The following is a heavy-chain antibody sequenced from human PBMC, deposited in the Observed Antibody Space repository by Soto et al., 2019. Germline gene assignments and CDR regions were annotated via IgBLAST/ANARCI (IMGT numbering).Heavy chain of an antibody. CDR3: ARVQKGIVVLISYYFDY. J-gene: IGHJ4*02. Sequence: GGSLRLSCAGSGFTFSSYEMNWVRQAPGKGLEWISYISSSGGTIYYADSVKGRFTISRDNAKNSLSLQMNGLRAEDTAVYYCARVQKGIVVLISYYFDYWGQGPPVTVSS. CDR1: GFTFSSYE. D-gene: IGHD3-22*01. CDR2: ISSSGGTI. V-gene: IGHV3-48*03.